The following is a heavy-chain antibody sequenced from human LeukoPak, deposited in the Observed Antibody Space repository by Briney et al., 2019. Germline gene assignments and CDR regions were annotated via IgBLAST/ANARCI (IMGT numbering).Heavy chain of an antibody. CDR1: GFTFSSYA. D-gene: IGHD5-18*01. J-gene: IGHJ6*02. V-gene: IGHV3-23*01. Sequence: GGSLRLSCAASGFTFSSYAMSWVRQAPGKGLEWVSAISGRGGSTYYADSVKGRFTISRDNSKNTLYLQMNSLRAEDTAVYYCAKDRIQLWLRTYYYYGMDVWGQGTTVTVSS. CDR2: ISGRGGST. CDR3: AKDRIQLWLRTYYYYGMDV.